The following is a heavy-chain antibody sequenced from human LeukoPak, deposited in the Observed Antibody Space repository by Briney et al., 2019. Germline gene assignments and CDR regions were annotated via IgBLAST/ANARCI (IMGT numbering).Heavy chain of an antibody. J-gene: IGHJ5*02. D-gene: IGHD2-15*01. CDR1: GFTFSSYA. V-gene: IGHV3-23*01. Sequence: GGSLRLSCAASGFTFSSYAMSWVRQAPGKGLEWVSAISGSGGSTYYADSVKGRFTISRDNSKNTLYLQMNSLRAEDTAVYYCAKDFSPNPLDIVVVVAAPTFGPWGQGTLVTVSS. CDR3: AKDFSPNPLDIVVVVAAPTFGP. CDR2: ISGSGGST.